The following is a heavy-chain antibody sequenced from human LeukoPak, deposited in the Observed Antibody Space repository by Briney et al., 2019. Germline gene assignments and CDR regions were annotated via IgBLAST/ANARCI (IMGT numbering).Heavy chain of an antibody. V-gene: IGHV3-48*03. CDR1: GFTFSSYE. D-gene: IGHD2-15*01. J-gene: IGHJ3*02. CDR3: ARPVVAATTPDTFDI. Sequence: GGSLRLSCAASGFTFSSYEMNWVRQAPGKGLEWVSYISSSGSTIYYADSVKGRFTMSRDNAKNSLYLQMNSLRAEDTAVYYCARPVVAATTPDTFDIWGQGTMVTVSS. CDR2: ISSSGSTI.